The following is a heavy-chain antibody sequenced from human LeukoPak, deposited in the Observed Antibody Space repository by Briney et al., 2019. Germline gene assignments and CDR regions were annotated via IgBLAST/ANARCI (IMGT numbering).Heavy chain of an antibody. V-gene: IGHV1-46*03. CDR3: ARVGGSYFDY. D-gene: IGHD1-26*01. Sequence: ASVTVSCKASGYTFTSYYMHWVRHAPGQGLEWMGIINPSGGSTSYAQKFQARVTMTRDTSTSTGYMELSSLRSEDTAVYYCARVGGSYFDYWGQGTLVTVSS. CDR1: GYTFTSYY. J-gene: IGHJ4*02. CDR2: INPSGGST.